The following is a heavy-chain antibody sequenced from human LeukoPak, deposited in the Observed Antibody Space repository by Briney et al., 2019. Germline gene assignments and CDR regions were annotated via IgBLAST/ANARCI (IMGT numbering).Heavy chain of an antibody. V-gene: IGHV3-7*01. CDR2: IKQDGSEK. D-gene: IGHD3-9*01. CDR3: ARDQESVLRYFDWLLYPGDY. Sequence: SGGSLRLSCAASGSTFSSYWMSWVRQAPGKGLEWVANIKQDGSEKYYVDSVKGRFTISRDNAKNSLYLQMNSLRAEDTAVYYCARDQESVLRYFDWLLYPGDYWGQGTLVTVSS. CDR1: GSTFSSYW. J-gene: IGHJ4*02.